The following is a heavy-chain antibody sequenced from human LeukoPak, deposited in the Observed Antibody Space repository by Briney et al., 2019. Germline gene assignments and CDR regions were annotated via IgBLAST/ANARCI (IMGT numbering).Heavy chain of an antibody. CDR2: ISSHGGST. CDR1: GFTFSSYA. Sequence: GGSLRLSCSASGFTFSSYAMHWVRQAPGKGLEYVSAISSHGGSTYYADSVKGRFTISRDNAKKSLYLQMNSLRAEDTAVYYCARDYDILTGYFRGGFDYWGQGTLVTVSS. D-gene: IGHD3-9*01. CDR3: ARDYDILTGYFRGGFDY. J-gene: IGHJ4*02. V-gene: IGHV3-64*04.